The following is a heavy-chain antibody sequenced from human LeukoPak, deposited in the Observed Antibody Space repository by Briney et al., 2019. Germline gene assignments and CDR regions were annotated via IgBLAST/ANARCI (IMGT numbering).Heavy chain of an antibody. V-gene: IGHV4-34*01. J-gene: IGHJ4*02. CDR3: AREGAIVVVPASHFDY. CDR1: GGSFSGYY. D-gene: IGHD2-2*01. Sequence: SETLSLTCAVYGGSFSGYYWSWIRQPPGKGLEGIGEINHSGSTNDNPSLKSRVTISVDTSKKQFSLKLSSVTAADTAVYYCAREGAIVVVPASHFDYWGQGTLVTVSS. CDR2: INHSGST.